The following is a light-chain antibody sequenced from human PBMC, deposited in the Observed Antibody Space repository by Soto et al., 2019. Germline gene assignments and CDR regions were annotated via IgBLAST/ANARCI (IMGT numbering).Light chain of an antibody. Sequence: QSALTQPASVSGSPGQSITISCTGTSGDVGSYNLVSWYQQHPGKAPKLMIYEGSKRPSGVSNRFSGSKSGNTASLTISGLQAEDEADYYCCSYAGSSTVVFGVGTKLTVL. CDR1: SGDVGSYNL. V-gene: IGLV2-23*01. J-gene: IGLJ2*01. CDR3: CSYAGSSTVV. CDR2: EGS.